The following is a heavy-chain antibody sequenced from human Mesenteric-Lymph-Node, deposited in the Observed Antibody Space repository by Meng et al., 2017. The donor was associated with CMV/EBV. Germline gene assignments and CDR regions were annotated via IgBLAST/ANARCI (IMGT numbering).Heavy chain of an antibody. V-gene: IGHV3-30*02. J-gene: IGHJ4*02. CDR3: AKISPNFDY. CDR2: IRYDVDSK. Sequence: GESLKISCAASGFTFSSHGMHWVRQAPGKGLEWVAVIRYDVDSKFYIDSVKGRFTISRDNSKNTLDLQMNSLRPEDTAVYYCAKISPNFDYWGQGTLVTVSS. CDR1: GFTFSSHG.